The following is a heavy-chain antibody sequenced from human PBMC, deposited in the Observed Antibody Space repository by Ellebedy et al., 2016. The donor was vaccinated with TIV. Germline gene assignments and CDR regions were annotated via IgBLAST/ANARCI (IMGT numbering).Heavy chain of an antibody. D-gene: IGHD4-17*01. CDR3: ATDGSYGDYLSPAHAFEI. Sequence: GESLRLSCGTSGFSFRSYWMTWVRQAPGKGLEWVANINQGGSERHYVDSVKGRFTISRDNAKNSLYLEMNSLRAEDTTVYYCATDGSYGDYLSPAHAFEIWGQGTVVAVSS. CDR1: GFSFRSYW. CDR2: INQGGSER. J-gene: IGHJ3*02. V-gene: IGHV3-7*01.